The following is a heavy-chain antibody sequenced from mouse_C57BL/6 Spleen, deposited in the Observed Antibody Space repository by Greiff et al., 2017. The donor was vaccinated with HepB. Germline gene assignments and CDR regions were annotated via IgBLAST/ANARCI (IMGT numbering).Heavy chain of an antibody. D-gene: IGHD2-4*01. CDR2: IYPGNSDT. V-gene: IGHV1-5*01. CDR1: GYTFTSYW. Sequence: EVQLVESGTVLARPGASVKMSCKTSGYTFTSYWMHWVKQRPGQGLEWIGAIYPGNSDTSYNQKFKGKAKLTAVTSASTAYMELSSLTNEDSAVYDCTMGYDYDPNYFDYWGQGTTLTVSS. J-gene: IGHJ2*01. CDR3: TMGYDYDPNYFDY.